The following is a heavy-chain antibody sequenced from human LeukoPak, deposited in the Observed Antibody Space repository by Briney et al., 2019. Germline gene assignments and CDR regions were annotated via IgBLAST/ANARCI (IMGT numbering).Heavy chain of an antibody. Sequence: GGSLRLSCAASGFTFSSYWMHWVRQAPGEGLVWVSRINGDGSSTSYADSVKGRFTISRDNAKNMLYLQMNSLRAEDTAVYYCARPKFDSSGYYGYWGQGTLVTVSS. V-gene: IGHV3-74*01. CDR2: INGDGSST. CDR3: ARPKFDSSGYYGY. D-gene: IGHD3-22*01. J-gene: IGHJ4*02. CDR1: GFTFSSYW.